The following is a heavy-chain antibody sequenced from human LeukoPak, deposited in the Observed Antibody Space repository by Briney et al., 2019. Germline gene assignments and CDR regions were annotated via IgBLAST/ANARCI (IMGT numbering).Heavy chain of an antibody. CDR1: GGSISSYY. J-gene: IGHJ4*02. CDR2: IYSSGST. CDR3: ARLDILTGYCFDY. V-gene: IGHV4-59*08. D-gene: IGHD3-9*01. Sequence: PSETLSLTCNVSGGSISSYYWSWIRKPPGKGLEWIGYIYSSGSTNYNPSLKSRVTLSVDTSKNQFSLKLSSVTAADTAVYYCARLDILTGYCFDYWGQGTLVTVSS.